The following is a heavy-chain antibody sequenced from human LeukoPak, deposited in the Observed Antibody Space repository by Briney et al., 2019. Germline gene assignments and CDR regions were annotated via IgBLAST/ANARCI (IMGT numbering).Heavy chain of an antibody. CDR1: GFTFSSYS. D-gene: IGHD3/OR15-3a*01. CDR3: ARDGLEGDWFDP. V-gene: IGHV3-21*01. J-gene: IGHJ5*02. CDR2: ISSSSYI. Sequence: GGSLRLSCAASGFTFSSYSMNWVRQAPGKGLEWVSSISSSSYIYYADSVKGRFTISRDNAKNSLYLQMNSLRAEDTAVYYCARDGLEGDWFDPWGQGTLVTVSS.